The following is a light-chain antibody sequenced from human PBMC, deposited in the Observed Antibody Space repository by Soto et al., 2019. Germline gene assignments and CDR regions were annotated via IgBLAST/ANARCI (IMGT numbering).Light chain of an antibody. CDR1: SSNIEHNA. CDR3: AAWDDSLNGAV. Sequence: QLVLTQPSSVSEAPRQRVTISCSGSSSNIEHNAVSWYQQLPGKAPKLLIYYDDLLPSGVSDRFSGSKSGTSASLAISGLQSEDEADYYCAAWDDSLNGAVFGGGTKLTVL. CDR2: YDD. V-gene: IGLV1-36*01. J-gene: IGLJ3*02.